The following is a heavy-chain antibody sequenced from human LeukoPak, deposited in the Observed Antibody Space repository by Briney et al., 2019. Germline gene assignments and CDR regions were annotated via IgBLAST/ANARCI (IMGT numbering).Heavy chain of an antibody. CDR2: IYSGGST. D-gene: IGHD3-3*01. CDR3: ARDGITIFGVAVD. J-gene: IGHJ4*02. CDR1: GFTVNSYY. V-gene: IGHV3-53*01. Sequence: QSGGSLRLSCAASGFTVNSYYMSWVRQAPGKGLEWVSVIYSGGSTYYADSVKGRFTISRDNSKNTLYLQMNSLRAEDTAVYYCARDGITIFGVAVDWGRGTLVTVSS.